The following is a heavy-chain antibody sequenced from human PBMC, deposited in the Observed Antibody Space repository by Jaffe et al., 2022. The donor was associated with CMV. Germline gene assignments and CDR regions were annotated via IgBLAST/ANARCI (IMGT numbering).Heavy chain of an antibody. Sequence: EVQLVESGGGLVQPGRSLRLSCTASGFTFGDYAMSWVRQAPGKGLEWVGFIRSKAYGGTTEYAASVKGRFTISRDDSKSIAYLQMNSLKTEDTAVYYCTPTTVTTGSYYMDVWGKGTTVTVSS. D-gene: IGHD4-17*01. CDR1: GFTFGDYA. CDR2: IRSKAYGGTT. V-gene: IGHV3-49*04. CDR3: TPTTVTTGSYYMDV. J-gene: IGHJ6*03.